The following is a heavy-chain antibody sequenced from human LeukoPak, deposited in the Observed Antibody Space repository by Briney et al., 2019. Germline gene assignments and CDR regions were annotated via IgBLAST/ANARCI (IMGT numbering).Heavy chain of an antibody. CDR2: INHSGST. CDR3: ARGSGSYYLYFQH. Sequence: PSETLSLTCAVYGGSFSGYYWSWIRQPPGKGLEWIGEINHSGSTNYNPSLKSRVAISVDTSKNQFSLKLSSVTAADTAVFYCARGSGSYYLYFQHWGQGTLVTVSS. D-gene: IGHD1-26*01. V-gene: IGHV4-34*01. J-gene: IGHJ1*01. CDR1: GGSFSGYY.